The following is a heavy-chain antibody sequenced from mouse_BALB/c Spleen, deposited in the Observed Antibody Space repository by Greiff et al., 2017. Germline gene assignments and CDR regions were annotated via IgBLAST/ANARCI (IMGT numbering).Heavy chain of an antibody. CDR2: ISDGGSYT. CDR3: ARDQGWLTTRFAY. CDR1: GFTFSDYY. V-gene: IGHV5-4*02. D-gene: IGHD2-3*01. Sequence: EVKVVESGGGLVKPGGSLKLSCAASGFTFSDYYMYWVRQTPEKRLEWVATISDGGSYTYYPDSVKGRFTISGDNAKNNLYLQMSSLKSEDTAMYYCARDQGWLTTRFAYWGQGTLVTVSA. J-gene: IGHJ3*01.